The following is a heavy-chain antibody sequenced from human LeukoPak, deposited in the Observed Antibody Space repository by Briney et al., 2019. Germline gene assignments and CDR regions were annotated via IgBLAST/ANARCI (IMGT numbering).Heavy chain of an antibody. Sequence: GGSLRLSCAASGFTFSGSAMHWVRQASGKGLEWVGRIRSKANSYATAYAASVKGRFTISRDDSKNTAYLQMNSLKTEDTAVYYCAAPSGSFLGYYYGMDVWGQGTTVTVSS. CDR3: AAPSGSFLGYYYGMDV. D-gene: IGHD1-26*01. J-gene: IGHJ6*02. CDR1: GFTFSGSA. CDR2: IRSKANSYAT. V-gene: IGHV3-73*01.